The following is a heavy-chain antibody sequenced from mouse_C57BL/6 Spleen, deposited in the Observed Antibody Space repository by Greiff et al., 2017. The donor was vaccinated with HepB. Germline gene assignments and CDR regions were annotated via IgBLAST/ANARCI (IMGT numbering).Heavy chain of an antibody. CDR3: ARWSYPFYAMDY. J-gene: IGHJ4*01. CDR1: GFTFSDYG. V-gene: IGHV5-17*01. Sequence: EVQLQQSGGGLVKPGGSLKLSCAASGFTFSDYGMHWVRQAPEKGLEWVAYISSGSSTIYYADTVKGRFTISRDNAKNTLFLQMTSLRSEDTAMYYCARWSYPFYAMDYWGQGTSVTVSS. D-gene: IGHD2-12*01. CDR2: ISSGSSTI.